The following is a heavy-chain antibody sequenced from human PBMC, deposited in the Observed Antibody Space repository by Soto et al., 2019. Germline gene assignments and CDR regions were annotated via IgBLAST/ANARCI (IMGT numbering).Heavy chain of an antibody. D-gene: IGHD6-6*01. J-gene: IGHJ3*02. CDR3: ARVGISSSDAFDI. V-gene: IGHV4-31*03. CDR2: IYYSGNT. Sequence: KPSETLSLTCTVSGGSISSGAYCWSWIRQHPGEALEWIGYIYYSGNTYYNPSLKSRVMISVDTSKNQFSLRLSSVTAADTAVYYCARVGISSSDAFDIWGHGTMVTVSS. CDR1: GGSISSGAYC.